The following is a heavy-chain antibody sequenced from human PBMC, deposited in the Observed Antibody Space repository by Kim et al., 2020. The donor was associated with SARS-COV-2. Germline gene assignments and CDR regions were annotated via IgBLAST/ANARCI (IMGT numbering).Heavy chain of an antibody. Sequence: GSLRLSCTVSGGSISSSSYYWGWIRQPPGKGLEWIGSIYYSGSTYYNPSLKSRVTISVDTSKNQFSLKLSSVTAADTAVYYCARDPGPTAFQHWGQGTL. CDR1: GGSISSSSYY. V-gene: IGHV4-39*02. J-gene: IGHJ1*01. CDR3: ARDPGPTAFQH. D-gene: IGHD5-18*01. CDR2: IYYSGST.